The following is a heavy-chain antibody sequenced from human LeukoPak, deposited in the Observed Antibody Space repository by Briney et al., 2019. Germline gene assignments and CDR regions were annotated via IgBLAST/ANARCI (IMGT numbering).Heavy chain of an antibody. CDR2: ISPSSSYI. CDR3: AREGTNFDSSGPDY. V-gene: IGHV3-21*01. CDR1: GLTFSSYS. D-gene: IGHD3-22*01. J-gene: IGHJ4*02. Sequence: PGGSLRLSCAASGLTFSSYSMNWVRQAPGKGLEWVSSISPSSSYIHYADSMKGRFTISRDNAKTSLYLQMNSLREEDTAVYYCAREGTNFDSSGPDYWGQGTLVTVSS.